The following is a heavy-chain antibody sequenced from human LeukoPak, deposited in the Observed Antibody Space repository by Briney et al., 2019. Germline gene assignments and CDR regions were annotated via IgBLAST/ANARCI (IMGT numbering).Heavy chain of an antibody. CDR2: ISAYNGNT. D-gene: IGHD3-22*01. Sequence: ASVKVSCKATGYTFTSYGISWVRQPPGQGLEWMGWISAYNGNTNYAQKLQGRVTMTTDTSTSTAYMELRSLRSDDTAVYYCASSANYYDSSGSFDYWGQGTLVTVSS. V-gene: IGHV1-18*01. J-gene: IGHJ4*02. CDR1: GYTFTSYG. CDR3: ASSANYYDSSGSFDY.